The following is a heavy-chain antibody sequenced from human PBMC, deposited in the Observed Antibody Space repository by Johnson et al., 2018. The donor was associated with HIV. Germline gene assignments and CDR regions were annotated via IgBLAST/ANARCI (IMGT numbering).Heavy chain of an antibody. D-gene: IGHD6-19*01. V-gene: IGHV3-30*03. J-gene: IGHJ3*02. Sequence: VQLVESGGGLVQPGGSLRLSCAASGFTFSSYDMHWVRQAPGKGLEWVAVISYDGTNKYYADSVKGRFTISRENSRSTLYLQMNSLRVEDTAVYYCARVSSSTIAVTGNAFETWGQGTMVSVSS. CDR1: GFTFSSYD. CDR3: ARVSSSTIAVTGNAFET. CDR2: ISYDGTNK.